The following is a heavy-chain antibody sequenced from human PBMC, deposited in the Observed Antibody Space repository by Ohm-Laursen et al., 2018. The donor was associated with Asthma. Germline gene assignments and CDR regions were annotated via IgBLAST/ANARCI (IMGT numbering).Heavy chain of an antibody. CDR2: MSSKGGA. CDR1: NGSVRGHY. V-gene: IGHV4-59*02. Sequence: GTLSLTCTVFNGSVRGHYWTWVRQPPGRELEWIAYMSSKGGANYNPSLKSRVTISVDTAKNQFSLKLSSVAAADTAVYYCARGDGGDYGSVFDYWGQGTLVTVSS. CDR3: ARGDGGDYGSVFDY. D-gene: IGHD4-17*01. J-gene: IGHJ4*02.